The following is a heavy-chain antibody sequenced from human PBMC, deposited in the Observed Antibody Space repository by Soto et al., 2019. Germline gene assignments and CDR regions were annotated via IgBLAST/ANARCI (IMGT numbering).Heavy chain of an antibody. Sequence: QVQLVESGGGVVQPGRSLRLSCAASGFTFSSYGMHWVRQAPGKGLEWVAVISYDGSNKYYADSVKGRFTISRDNSKNTLYLQMNSLRAEDMAVYYCAKETSFGVVHGMDVWGQGTTVTVSS. CDR1: GFTFSSYG. CDR2: ISYDGSNK. CDR3: AKETSFGVVHGMDV. D-gene: IGHD3-3*01. J-gene: IGHJ6*02. V-gene: IGHV3-30*18.